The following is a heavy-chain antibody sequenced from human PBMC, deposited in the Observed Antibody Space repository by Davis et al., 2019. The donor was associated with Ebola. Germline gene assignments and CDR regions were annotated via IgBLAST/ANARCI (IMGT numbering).Heavy chain of an antibody. CDR1: GFTFSTYS. J-gene: IGHJ4*02. V-gene: IGHV3-21*01. D-gene: IGHD3-16*01. CDR2: ISSDSDYI. CDR3: ARAPEYLGEGEFDY. Sequence: GGSLRLSCAASGFTFSTYSMSWVRQAPGKGLEWVSSISSDSDYIYYADSAKGRFTISRDNAKNSLYLQMNSLRDDDTAVYYCARAPEYLGEGEFDYWGQGTLVTVSS.